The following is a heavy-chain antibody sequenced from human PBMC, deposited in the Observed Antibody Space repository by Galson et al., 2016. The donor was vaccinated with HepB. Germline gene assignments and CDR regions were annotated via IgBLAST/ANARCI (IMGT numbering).Heavy chain of an antibody. Sequence: SETLSLTCTVSGGSMSPYYWSWIRQSPGKGLEWIGYIYNSASTNYNPSLKSRVTISVHTSKNQLSLKLSSVTAADTAVYYCARGGDRYGDFRHWGKGTLVTVSS. J-gene: IGHJ1*01. CDR3: ARGGDRYGDFRH. CDR1: GGSMSPYY. D-gene: IGHD4-17*01. V-gene: IGHV4-59*01. CDR2: IYNSAST.